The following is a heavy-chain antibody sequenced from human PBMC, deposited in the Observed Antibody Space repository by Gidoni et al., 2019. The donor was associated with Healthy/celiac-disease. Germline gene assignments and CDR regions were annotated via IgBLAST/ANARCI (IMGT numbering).Heavy chain of an antibody. D-gene: IGHD3-3*01. J-gene: IGHJ4*02. CDR3: ARDVRDYDFWSGTLGY. CDR2: ISYDGSNK. Sequence: QVQPVESGGGVVQPGRSLRLSCAAPGFTFCCYGMHWVRQAPGKWLEWVAVISYDGSNKYYADSVKGRFTISRDNSKNTLYLQMNSLRAEDTAVYYCARDVRDYDFWSGTLGYWGQGTLVTVSS. V-gene: IGHV3-30*03. CDR1: GFTFCCYG.